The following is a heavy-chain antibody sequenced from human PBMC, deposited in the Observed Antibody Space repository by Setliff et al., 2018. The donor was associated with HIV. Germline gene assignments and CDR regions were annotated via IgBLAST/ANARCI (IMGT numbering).Heavy chain of an antibody. CDR2: ISSSSSTI. CDR3: ARAGVVEGYYYYYYMDV. CDR1: GFTFSPYW. J-gene: IGHJ6*03. D-gene: IGHD2-15*01. Sequence: GGSLRLSCAASGFTFSPYWMHWVRQAPGKGLEWVSYISSSSSTIYYADSVKGRFTISRDDAEKSVYLQMNSLRAEDTAVYYCARAGVVEGYYYYYYMDVWGKGTTVTVSS. V-gene: IGHV3-48*01.